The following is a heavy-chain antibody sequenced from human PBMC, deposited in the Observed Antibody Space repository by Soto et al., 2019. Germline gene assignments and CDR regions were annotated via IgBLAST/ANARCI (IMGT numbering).Heavy chain of an antibody. V-gene: IGHV4-4*07. CDR3: ARGMTPPGAPAWYYFDS. D-gene: IGHD2-8*02. J-gene: IGHJ4*02. Sequence: NPSETLSLTCTVSGASITGSSYWSWIRQPAGKGLEWIGRFSLSGTTSYNPSLRSRVTMSADVSKNQFSLRLTSVTAADTALYYCARGMTPPGAPAWYYFDSWGQGTLVTVSS. CDR2: FSLSGTT. CDR1: GASITGSSY.